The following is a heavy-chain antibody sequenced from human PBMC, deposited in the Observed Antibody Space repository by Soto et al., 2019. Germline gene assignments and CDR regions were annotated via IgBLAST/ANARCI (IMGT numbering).Heavy chain of an antibody. V-gene: IGHV1-8*01. CDR3: ARGREYCFSSPNHYYYYYYTEI. CDR1: GYTFTSYD. Sequence: GASVKVSWKASGYTFTSYDINWVRQATRQGLEWMGWMNPNSGNTGYAQKFQGRVTMTRNTSISTAYMELSSLRSEDTAVYYCARGREYCFSSPNHYYYYYYTEIWGKRNTVTVSS. J-gene: IGHJ6*03. CDR2: MNPNSGNT. D-gene: IGHD6-6*01.